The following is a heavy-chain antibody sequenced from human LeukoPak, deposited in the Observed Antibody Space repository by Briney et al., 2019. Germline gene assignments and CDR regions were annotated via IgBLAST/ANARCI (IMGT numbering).Heavy chain of an antibody. D-gene: IGHD6-13*01. Sequence: GGSLRLSCAASGFTFSNYVMSWVRQAPGKGLEWVSGISGSGGSTYYADSVKGRFTISRDNSKNTLYLQMNSLRAEDTAVYYCAIGQQLAYFDYWGQGTLVTVSS. CDR3: AIGQQLAYFDY. CDR1: GFTFSNYV. V-gene: IGHV3-23*01. CDR2: ISGSGGST. J-gene: IGHJ4*02.